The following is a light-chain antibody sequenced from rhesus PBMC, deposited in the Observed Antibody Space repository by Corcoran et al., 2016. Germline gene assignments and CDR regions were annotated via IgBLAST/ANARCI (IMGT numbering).Light chain of an antibody. CDR1: ENVNNY. Sequence: DIQMTQSPSSLSASVGDRVTITCRASENVNNYLNWYQQKPGKAPKLLIYKASTLKSGVPSRLSGSGSGTDYTFTISSLQPEDVATYYCQHGYGTPLTFGGGTKVEIK. CDR3: QHGYGTPLT. CDR2: KAS. V-gene: IGKV1-74*01. J-gene: IGKJ4*01.